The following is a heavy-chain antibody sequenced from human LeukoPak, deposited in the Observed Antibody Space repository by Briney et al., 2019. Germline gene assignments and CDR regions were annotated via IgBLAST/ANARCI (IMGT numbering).Heavy chain of an antibody. V-gene: IGHV1-18*01. CDR3: ARDHYYDSSGYYFNYYYYYGMDV. CDR2: ISAYNGNT. CDR1: GYTFTSYV. J-gene: IGHJ6*02. Sequence: ASVKVSCKASGYTFTSYVISWVRQAPGQGLEWMGWISAYNGNTNYAQKLQGRVAMTTDTSTSTAYMELRSLRSDDTAVYYCARDHYYDSSGYYFNYYYYYGMDVWGQGTTVTVSS. D-gene: IGHD3-22*01.